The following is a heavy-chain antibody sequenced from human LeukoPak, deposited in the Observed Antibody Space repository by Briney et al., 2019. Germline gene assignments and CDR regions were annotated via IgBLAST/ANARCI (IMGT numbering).Heavy chain of an antibody. Sequence: SETLSFTCGVYGGSFSAYDYWIWIRQPPGKGLEWIGEFNHNGITSYNPSLKSRVTISIDTSKNQFSLKLNSATAADTAVYYCARVERDTLGAFDIWGQGTMVTVSP. CDR2: FNHNGIT. J-gene: IGHJ3*02. CDR1: GGSFSAYDY. V-gene: IGHV4-34*01. D-gene: IGHD6-25*01. CDR3: ARVERDTLGAFDI.